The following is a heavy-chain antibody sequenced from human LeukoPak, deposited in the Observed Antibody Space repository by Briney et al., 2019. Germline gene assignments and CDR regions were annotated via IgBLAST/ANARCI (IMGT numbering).Heavy chain of an antibody. Sequence: GGSLRLSCAASGFTFSPYAMHWVRQAPGKGLEWVAVVSSAGSTKYYADSVKGRFTISRDNSKKTLDLQMNNLRAEDTAVYYCTKEGATGSPYSFDYWGQGTLVTVSS. CDR3: TKEGATGSPYSFDY. D-gene: IGHD1-1*01. CDR1: GFTFSPYA. CDR2: VSSAGSTK. J-gene: IGHJ4*02. V-gene: IGHV3-30*04.